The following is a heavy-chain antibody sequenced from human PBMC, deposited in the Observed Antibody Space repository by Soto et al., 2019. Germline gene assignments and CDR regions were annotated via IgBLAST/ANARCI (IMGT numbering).Heavy chain of an antibody. CDR1: GFTFSSYG. CDR2: ISGGGGST. V-gene: IGHV3-23*01. CDR3: ANRNDSGSGSYFPFDH. D-gene: IGHD3-10*01. J-gene: IGHJ4*02. Sequence: EVQLLESGGGLVQPGGSLRLSCAASGFTFSSYGMSWVRQAPGKGLEWVSSISGGGGSTYYADSVKGRFTISRDNTKNTLYLQVGSLRAEDTAVYYCANRNDSGSGSYFPFDHWGQGTLVTVSS.